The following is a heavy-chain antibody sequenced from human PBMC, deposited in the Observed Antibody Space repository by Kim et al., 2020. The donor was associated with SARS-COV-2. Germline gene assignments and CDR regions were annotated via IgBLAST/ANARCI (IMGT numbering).Heavy chain of an antibody. CDR1: GFTFTNAW. CDR2: IKSKTDGGTT. D-gene: IGHD3-10*01. Sequence: GGSLRLSCAASGFTFTNAWMSWVRQAPGKGLEWVGRIKSKTDGGTTDYAAPVKGRFAISRDDSKNTLYLQMNSLKTEDTAVYYCTIIRASIIRGWGYWGQGTLVTVSS. V-gene: IGHV3-15*01. J-gene: IGHJ4*02. CDR3: TIIRASIIRGWGY.